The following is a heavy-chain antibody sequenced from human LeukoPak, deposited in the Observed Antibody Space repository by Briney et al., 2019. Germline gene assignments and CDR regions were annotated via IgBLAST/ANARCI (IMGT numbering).Heavy chain of an antibody. CDR3: ARGGPVWFGELFAYNWFDP. Sequence: SETRSLTCAVYGGSFSGYYWSWIRQPPGKGLEWIGEINHSGSTNYNPSLKSRVTISVDTSKNQFSLKLSSVTAADTAVYYCARGGPVWFGELFAYNWFDPWGQGTLVTVSS. D-gene: IGHD3-10*01. V-gene: IGHV4-34*01. J-gene: IGHJ5*02. CDR2: INHSGST. CDR1: GGSFSGYY.